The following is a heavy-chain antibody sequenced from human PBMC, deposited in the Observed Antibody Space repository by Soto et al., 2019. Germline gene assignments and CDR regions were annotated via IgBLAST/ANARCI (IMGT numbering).Heavy chain of an antibody. CDR1: GGTFSSYT. Sequence: QVQLVQSGAEVKKPGSSVKVSCKASGGTFSSYTISWVRLAPGQGLEWMGRIIPILGIENYAQKFQGRVTITAGKSTSRAYMEMSSLRSEDTAVYYGARGREGIAVAGDYWGQGTPVTVSS. CDR3: ARGREGIAVAGDY. CDR2: IIPILGIE. V-gene: IGHV1-69*02. D-gene: IGHD6-19*01. J-gene: IGHJ4*02.